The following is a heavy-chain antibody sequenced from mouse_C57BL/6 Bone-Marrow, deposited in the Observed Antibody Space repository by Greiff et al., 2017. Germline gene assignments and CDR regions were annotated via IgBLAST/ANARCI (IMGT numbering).Heavy chain of an antibody. V-gene: IGHV3-6*01. J-gene: IGHJ2*01. Sequence: ESGPGLVKPSQSLSLTCSVTGYSITSGYYWNWIRQFPGNKLEWMGYISYDGSNNYNPSLKNRISITRDTSKNQFFLKLNSVTTEDTATYYCAQFITDYWGQGTTLTVSS. D-gene: IGHD1-1*01. CDR3: AQFITDY. CDR2: ISYDGSN. CDR1: GYSITSGYY.